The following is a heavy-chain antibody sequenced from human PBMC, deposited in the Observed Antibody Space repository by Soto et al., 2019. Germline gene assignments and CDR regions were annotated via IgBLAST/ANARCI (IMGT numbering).Heavy chain of an antibody. Sequence: QVQLQESGPGLVKASQTLSLTCTVSGASISGSDHYWSWVRQPPGKGLEWIGHLSYTGNSFNPYYNPSLQSRLTMSLDTSKNQFSLKMTSVTAADTAVYFCARSGRSLLHYWGQGALVSVSS. CDR3: ARSGRSLLHY. D-gene: IGHD1-26*01. V-gene: IGHV4-30-4*01. J-gene: IGHJ4*02. CDR1: GASISGSDHY. CDR2: LSYTGNSFNP.